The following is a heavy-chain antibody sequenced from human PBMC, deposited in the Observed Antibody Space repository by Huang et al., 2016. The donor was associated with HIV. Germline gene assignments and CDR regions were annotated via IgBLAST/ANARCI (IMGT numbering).Heavy chain of an antibody. V-gene: IGHV3-49*03. CDR1: GFIFNDFA. Sequence: QLVESGGDSVQSGRSLRLSCRGSGFIFNDFAIKWFRQSPGKGLEWIGFVRSKACGGASKSAPAVKDRFTVSRDEAKNVAFLQMDNLQVDDTAIYYCSPSGDDYFYFYMDVWGNGTTVIVS. CDR2: VRSKACGGAS. CDR3: SPSGDDYFYFYMDV. J-gene: IGHJ6*03. D-gene: IGHD4-17*01.